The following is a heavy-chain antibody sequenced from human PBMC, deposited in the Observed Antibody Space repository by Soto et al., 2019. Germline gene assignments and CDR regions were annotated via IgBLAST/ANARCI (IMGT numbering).Heavy chain of an antibody. Sequence: QVQLVESGGGVVQPGGSLRLSCAASASIFKGHGMHWVRQAPGKGLEWVAIIRYDGSDEHYGDSVEGRFTISRDNSKNMLYLQMNSLRAEDTAVYYCARDGVGATTLFGFLAYWGQGTLVTVSS. CDR3: ARDGVGATTLFGFLAY. J-gene: IGHJ4*02. V-gene: IGHV3-33*08. CDR2: IRYDGSDE. CDR1: ASIFKGHG. D-gene: IGHD1-26*01.